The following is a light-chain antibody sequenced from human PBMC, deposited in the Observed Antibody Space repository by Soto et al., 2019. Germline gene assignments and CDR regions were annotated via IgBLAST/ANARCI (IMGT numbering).Light chain of an antibody. CDR3: QQYNTYWT. Sequence: DIQMTQSPSTLSASVGDRVTITCRASQSISSWLAWYQQKPGKAPKLLIYKASSLESGVPSRFSGSGSGTEFTLTIIILQPDDFATYYCQQYNTYWTFGQATKVEIK. V-gene: IGKV1-5*03. CDR2: KAS. CDR1: QSISSW. J-gene: IGKJ1*01.